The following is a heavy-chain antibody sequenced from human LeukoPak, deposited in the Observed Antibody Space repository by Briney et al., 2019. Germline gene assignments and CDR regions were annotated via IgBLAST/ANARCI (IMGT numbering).Heavy chain of an antibody. V-gene: IGHV3-21*01. D-gene: IGHD4-17*01. Sequence: GGSLRPSCAASGFTFSSYSMNWVRQAPGKGLEWVSSISSSSSYIYYADSVKGRFTISRDNAKNSLYLQMNSLRAEDTAVYYCARGDYGDYVLLDYWGQGTLVTVSS. CDR2: ISSSSSYI. CDR3: ARGDYGDYVLLDY. CDR1: GFTFSSYS. J-gene: IGHJ4*02.